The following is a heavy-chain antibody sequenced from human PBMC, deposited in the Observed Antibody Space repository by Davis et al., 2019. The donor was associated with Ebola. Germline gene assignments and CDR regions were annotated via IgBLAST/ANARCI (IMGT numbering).Heavy chain of an antibody. CDR2: IYYSGST. Sequence: SETLSLTCTVSGGSISSSSYYWGWLRQPPGKGLEWIGYIYYSGSTNYHPSLKSRVTISVDNSKNQFSLKLSSVTAADTAVYYCARGGPAYYYDSSGYYVVAGGVDYWGQGTLVTVSS. CDR1: GGSISSSSYY. V-gene: IGHV4-61*05. J-gene: IGHJ4*02. CDR3: ARGGPAYYYDSSGYYVVAGGVDY. D-gene: IGHD3-22*01.